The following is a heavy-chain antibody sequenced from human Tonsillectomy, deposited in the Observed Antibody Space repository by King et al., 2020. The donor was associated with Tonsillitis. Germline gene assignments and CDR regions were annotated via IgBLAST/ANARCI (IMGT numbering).Heavy chain of an antibody. J-gene: IGHJ5*02. CDR2: IYHSGST. CDR1: GYSISSGYY. CDR3: SREDLPS. Sequence: QLQESGPGLVKPSETLSLTCTVSGYSISSGYYWGWIRQHPGKGLEWIGSIYHSGSTYYNTSLKSRVTISVDTSKNQFSLKLSSVTAADTAVYYCSREDLPSWGQGTLVTVSS. V-gene: IGHV4-38-2*02.